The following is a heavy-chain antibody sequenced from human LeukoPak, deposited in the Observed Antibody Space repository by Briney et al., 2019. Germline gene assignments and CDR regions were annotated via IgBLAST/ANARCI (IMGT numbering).Heavy chain of an antibody. CDR1: GFTFSSYG. D-gene: IGHD1-26*01. CDR3: ANCEHEEWELLSFDY. J-gene: IGHJ4*02. Sequence: GGTLRLSCAASGFTFSSYGMHWVRQAPGKGLEWVAFIRYDGSNKYYADSVKGRFTISRDTSKNTLYLQMNSLRAEDTAVYYCANCEHEEWELLSFDYWGQGTLVTVSS. CDR2: IRYDGSNK. V-gene: IGHV3-30*02.